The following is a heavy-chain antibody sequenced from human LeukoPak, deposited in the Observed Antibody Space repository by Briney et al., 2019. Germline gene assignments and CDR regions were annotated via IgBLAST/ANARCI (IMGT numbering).Heavy chain of an antibody. Sequence: PGGSLRLSCAASGFTFSGSAMHWVRQASGKGLEWVGRIRSKANSYATAYAASVKGRFTISRDDSKNTAYLQMNSLKTEDTAVYYCTRLPWDCSGGSCYSNYFDYWGQGTLVTVSS. J-gene: IGHJ4*02. CDR3: TRLPWDCSGGSCYSNYFDY. CDR1: GFTFSGSA. D-gene: IGHD2-15*01. CDR2: IRSKANSYAT. V-gene: IGHV3-73*01.